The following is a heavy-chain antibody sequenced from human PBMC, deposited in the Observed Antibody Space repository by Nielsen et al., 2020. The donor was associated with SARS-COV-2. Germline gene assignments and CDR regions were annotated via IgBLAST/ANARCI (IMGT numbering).Heavy chain of an antibody. CDR1: GGSISSSNW. D-gene: IGHD3-10*01. CDR3: ARGKGVTGVFDY. Sequence: SETLSLTCAVSGGSISSSNWWSWVRQPPGKGLEWIGEIYHSGSTNYNPSLKSRVTISVDTSKNQFSLKLSSVTAADTAVYYCARGKGVTGVFDYWGQGTLVTVSS. CDR2: IYHSGST. J-gene: IGHJ4*02. V-gene: IGHV4-4*02.